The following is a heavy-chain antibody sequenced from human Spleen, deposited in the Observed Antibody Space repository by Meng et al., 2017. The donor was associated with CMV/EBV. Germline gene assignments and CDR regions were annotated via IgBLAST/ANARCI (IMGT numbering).Heavy chain of an antibody. CDR3: ARDSSGWTPYPDY. CDR1: GFTFSSYW. J-gene: IGHJ4*02. D-gene: IGHD6-19*01. CDR2: ISSSSSTI. Sequence: GESLKISCAASGFTFSSYWMTWVRQAPGKGLEWVSYISSSSSTIYYADSVKGRFTISRDNAKNSLYLQMNSLRAEDTAVYYCARDSSGWTPYPDYWGQGTLVTVSS. V-gene: IGHV3-48*04.